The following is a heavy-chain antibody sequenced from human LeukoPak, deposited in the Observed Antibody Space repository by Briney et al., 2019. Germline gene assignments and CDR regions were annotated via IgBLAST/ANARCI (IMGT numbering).Heavy chain of an antibody. J-gene: IGHJ4*02. CDR2: INHSGST. CDR3: ARLAYSSSWYPEYYFDY. CDR1: GGSFSGYY. Sequence: SETLSLTXAVYGGSFSGYYWSWIGQPPGKGLEWIGEINHSGSTNYNPSLKSRVTISVDTSKNQFSLKLSSVTAADTAVYYCARLAYSSSWYPEYYFDYWGQGTLVTVSS. V-gene: IGHV4-34*01. D-gene: IGHD6-13*01.